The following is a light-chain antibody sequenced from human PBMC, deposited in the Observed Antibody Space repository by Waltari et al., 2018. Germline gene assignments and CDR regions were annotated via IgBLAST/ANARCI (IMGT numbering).Light chain of an antibody. CDR3: SSYTSSSTLV. Sequence: QSALTQPASVSGSPGQSITISCSGTSSDVGGYKYVSWYQQHPGKPPKLMIYDVSIRPSGVSNRFSGSKSGNTASLTISGLQAEDEADYYCSSYTSSSTLVFGTGTKVTVL. CDR1: SSDVGGYKY. V-gene: IGLV2-14*01. J-gene: IGLJ1*01. CDR2: DVS.